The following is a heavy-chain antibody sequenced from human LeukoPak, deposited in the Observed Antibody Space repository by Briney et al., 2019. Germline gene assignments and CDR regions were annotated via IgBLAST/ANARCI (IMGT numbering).Heavy chain of an antibody. Sequence: GASVKVSCKVSGYTLTELSMHWVRQAPGKGLEWMGGFDPEDGETIYAQKFQGRVTMTEDTSTDTAYMELSSLRSEDTAVYYCAASTINRMSAGPDYYYYGMDVWGQGTTVTVSS. CDR3: AASTINRMSAGPDYYYYGMDV. CDR1: GYTLTELS. D-gene: IGHD5-24*01. V-gene: IGHV1-24*01. J-gene: IGHJ6*02. CDR2: FDPEDGET.